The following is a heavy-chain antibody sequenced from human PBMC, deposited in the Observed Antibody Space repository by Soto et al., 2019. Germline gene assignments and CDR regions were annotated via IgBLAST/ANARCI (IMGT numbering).Heavy chain of an antibody. V-gene: IGHV4-30-2*01. CDR3: ARVGVGRVGATTRYYFDY. CDR2: IYHSGST. J-gene: IGHJ4*02. CDR1: GGSISSGGYS. D-gene: IGHD1-26*01. Sequence: SETLSLTCAVSGGSISSGGYSWSWIRQPPGKGLEWIGYIYHSGSTYYNPSLKSRVTISVDRSKNEFSLKLSSVTAADTAVYYCARVGVGRVGATTRYYFDYWGQGTLVTVSS.